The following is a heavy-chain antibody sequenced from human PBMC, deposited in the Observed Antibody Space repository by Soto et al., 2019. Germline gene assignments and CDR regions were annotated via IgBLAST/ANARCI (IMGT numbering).Heavy chain of an antibody. J-gene: IGHJ5*02. V-gene: IGHV3-30-3*01. CDR1: GFTFSSYA. Sequence: GGSLRLSCAASGFTFSSYAMHWVRQAPGKGLEWVALISYDGSDKDYADSVKGRFTISRDNSRNTLFLQMNSLRAEDTAVYYCARDEALGALGYCSGGSCYSWWFDPWGQGTLVTVSS. CDR2: ISYDGSDK. CDR3: ARDEALGALGYCSGGSCYSWWFDP. D-gene: IGHD2-15*01.